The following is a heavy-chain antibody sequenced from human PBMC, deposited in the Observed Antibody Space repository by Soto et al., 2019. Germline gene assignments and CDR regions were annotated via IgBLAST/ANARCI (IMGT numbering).Heavy chain of an antibody. V-gene: IGHV4-30-4*01. Sequence: ASETLSLTCTVSGGSISSGDYYWSWIRQPPGKGLEWIGYIYYSGSTYYNPSLKSRVTISVDTSKNQFSLKLSSVTAADTAVYYCARDTHFRIAARPHYYYYYGMDVWGQGTTFTVSS. D-gene: IGHD6-6*01. J-gene: IGHJ6*02. CDR2: IYYSGST. CDR3: ARDTHFRIAARPHYYYYYGMDV. CDR1: GGSISSGDYY.